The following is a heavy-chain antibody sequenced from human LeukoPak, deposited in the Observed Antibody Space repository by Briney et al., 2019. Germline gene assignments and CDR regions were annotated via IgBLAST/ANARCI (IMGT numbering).Heavy chain of an antibody. CDR2: IYHSGTT. CDR3: ARTSGTWKYYYMDV. Sequence: SETLSLTRAVSGDSISSSNWWSWVRQPPGKGLEWIGEIYHSGTTNYNPSLESRVTISVDKSKNQFSLKLSSLTAADTAVYYCARTSGTWKYYYMDVWGTGATVTVSS. J-gene: IGHJ6*03. D-gene: IGHD1-1*01. V-gene: IGHV4-4*02. CDR1: GDSISSSNW.